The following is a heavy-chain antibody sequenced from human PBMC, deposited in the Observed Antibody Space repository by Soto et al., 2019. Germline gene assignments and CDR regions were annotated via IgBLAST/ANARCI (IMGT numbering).Heavy chain of an antibody. V-gene: IGHV3-74*01. J-gene: IGHJ6*02. CDR1: GFTFSSYW. Sequence: PGGSLRLSCAASGFTFSSYWMHWVRQAPGKGLVWVSRTNSDGSSTSYADSVKGRFTISRDNAKNTLYLQMNSLRAEDTAVYYCARDLYSSSTSCYSVMNYYYYYGRDVWRQGTTVTVSS. D-gene: IGHD2-2*02. CDR3: ARDLYSSSTSCYSVMNYYYYYGRDV. CDR2: TNSDGSST.